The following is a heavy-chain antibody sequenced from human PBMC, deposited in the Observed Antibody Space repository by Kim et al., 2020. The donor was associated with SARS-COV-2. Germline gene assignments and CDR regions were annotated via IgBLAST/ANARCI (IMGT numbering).Heavy chain of an antibody. CDR1: GGTFSSYA. V-gene: IGHV1-69*04. Sequence: SVKVSCKASGGTFSSYAISWVRQAPGQGLEWMGRIIPILGIANYAQKFQGRVTITADKSTSTAYMELSSLRSEDTAVYYCARDLGRDFYSYYYGMDVWGQGTTVTVSS. D-gene: IGHD3-3*01. J-gene: IGHJ6*02. CDR3: ARDLGRDFYSYYYGMDV. CDR2: IIPILGIA.